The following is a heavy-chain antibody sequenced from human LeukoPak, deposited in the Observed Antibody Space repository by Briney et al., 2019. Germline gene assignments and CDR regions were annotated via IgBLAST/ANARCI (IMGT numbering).Heavy chain of an antibody. CDR1: GFTFDDYG. D-gene: IGHD3-22*01. CDR2: INWNGGST. CDR3: ARAKYYDSRGYSVREAYDI. Sequence: GSLRLSCAASGFTFDDYGMSWVRQAPGKGLEWVSGINWNGGSTGYADSVKGRFTISRDNAKNSLYLQMNSLRAEDTALYYCARAKYYDSRGYSVREAYDIWGQGTMVTVSS. J-gene: IGHJ3*02. V-gene: IGHV3-20*04.